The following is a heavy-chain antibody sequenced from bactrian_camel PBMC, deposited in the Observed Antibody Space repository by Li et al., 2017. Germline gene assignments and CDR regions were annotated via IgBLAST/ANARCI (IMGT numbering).Heavy chain of an antibody. D-gene: IGHD3*01. CDR1: GLTYSAYC. V-gene: IGHV3S55*01. CDR2: VDSDGVT. J-gene: IGHJ7*01. Sequence: VQLVESGGGSVQAGGSLRLFCKASGLTYSAYCMGWFRQAPGKEREGVAAVDSDGVTTYADSVKGRFTISQDGAKNTLYLHMNNLKPEDTAMYHCAADQWRDGDCNPGSWDRMDLWGEGTQVTVS.